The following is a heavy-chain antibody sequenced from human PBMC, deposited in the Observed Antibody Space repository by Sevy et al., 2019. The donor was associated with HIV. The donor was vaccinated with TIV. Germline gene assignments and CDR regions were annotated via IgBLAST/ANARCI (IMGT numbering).Heavy chain of an antibody. V-gene: IGHV3-73*01. CDR2: IRSKANSYAT. Sequence: GGSLRLSCAASGFIFSGSAMYWVRQASGKGLEWVGRIRSKANSYATAYAESFKGRFPISRNDSKNTADLIMNSLKTEDTAVYYCTIRARLRYYAASTDYDNDFWDQGTLVTVSS. CDR3: TIRARLRYYAASTDYDNDF. J-gene: IGHJ4*02. CDR1: GFIFSGSA. D-gene: IGHD3-22*01.